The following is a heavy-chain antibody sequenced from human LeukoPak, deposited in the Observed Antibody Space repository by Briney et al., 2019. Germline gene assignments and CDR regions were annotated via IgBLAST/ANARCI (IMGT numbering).Heavy chain of an antibody. D-gene: IGHD6-19*01. CDR1: GFTFSSYA. J-gene: IGHJ2*01. V-gene: IGHV3-30-3*01. Sequence: GGSLRLSCAASGFTFSSYAMHWVRQAPGKGLEWVAVISYDGSNKYYADSVKGRFTISRDNSKNTLYLQMDSLRAEDTAVYYCARGSGRYWYFDLWGRGTQVTVSS. CDR3: ARGSGRYWYFDL. CDR2: ISYDGSNK.